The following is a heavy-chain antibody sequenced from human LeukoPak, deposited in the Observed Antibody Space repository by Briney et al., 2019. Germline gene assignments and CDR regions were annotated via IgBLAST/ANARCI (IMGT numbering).Heavy chain of an antibody. CDR1: GYSFTSYW. V-gene: IGHV5-51*01. D-gene: IGHD6-6*01. CDR2: IYPGDSDT. CDR3: ARHRSIAARPPYYYYYYGMDV. Sequence: ESLKISCKGSGYSFTSYWIGWVRQMPGKGLEWMGIIYPGDSDTRYSPSFQGQVTISADKSISTAYLQWSSLKASDTAMYYCARHRSIAARPPYYYYYYGMDVWGQGTTVTVSS. J-gene: IGHJ6*02.